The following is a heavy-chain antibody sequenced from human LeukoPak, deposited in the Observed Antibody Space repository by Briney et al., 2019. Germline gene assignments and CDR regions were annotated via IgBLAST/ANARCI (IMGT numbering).Heavy chain of an antibody. CDR1: GFTFSSYA. V-gene: IGHV3-23*01. CDR2: ISGGGDST. J-gene: IGHJ6*02. Sequence: GGSLRLSCAASGFTFSSYAMSWVRQAPGKGLEWVSAISGGGDSTYYADSVKGRFTISRDNSKNTLYLQMNSLRAEDTALYYCAKDGYGSMDVWGQGTTVTVSS. CDR3: AKDGYGSMDV. D-gene: IGHD3-10*01.